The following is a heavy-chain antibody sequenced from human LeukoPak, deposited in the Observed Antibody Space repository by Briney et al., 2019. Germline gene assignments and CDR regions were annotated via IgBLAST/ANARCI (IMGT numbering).Heavy chain of an antibody. CDR2: ISSSGVST. V-gene: IGHV3-23*01. CDR1: GFTFSSYA. D-gene: IGHD3-9*01. CDR3: AKDVWKYDILTGLYY. J-gene: IGHJ4*02. Sequence: GGSLRLSCAASGFTFSSYAMNWVRQAPGKGLEWVSGISSSGVSTYYADSVKGRFTISRDNSKNTLYLQMNSLRAEDTAVYYCAKDVWKYDILTGLYYWGQGTLVTVSS.